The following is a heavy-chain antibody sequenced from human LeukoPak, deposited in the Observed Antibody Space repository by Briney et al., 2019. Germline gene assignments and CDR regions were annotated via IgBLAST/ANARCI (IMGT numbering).Heavy chain of an antibody. CDR3: ARITTGTTSFDY. CDR2: IDPSDSYT. Sequence: LGESLKISCKGSGYSFTSYWISWVRQMPGKGLEWMGRIDPSDSYTNHSPSFQGHVTISADKSISTAYLQWSSLRASDTAMYYCARITTGTTSFDYWGQGTLVTVSS. CDR1: GYSFTSYW. J-gene: IGHJ4*02. V-gene: IGHV5-10-1*01. D-gene: IGHD1-1*01.